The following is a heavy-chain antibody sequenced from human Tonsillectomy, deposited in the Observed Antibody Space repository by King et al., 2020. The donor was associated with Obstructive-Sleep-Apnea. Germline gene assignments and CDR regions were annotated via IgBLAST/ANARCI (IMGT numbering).Heavy chain of an antibody. D-gene: IGHD2-2*01. CDR1: TFTFSRYT. CDR2: ISSTGDYL. V-gene: IGHV3-21*01. CDR3: AREGGRLSSNMESFDS. Sequence: VQLVESGGGLVKPGGSLRLSCAASTFTFSRYTMNWVRQAPGKGLEWVSSISSTGDYLYYADSLKGRFTISRDNVRNSLYLQMSSLRAEDTAVYYCAREGGRLSSNMESFDSWGQETLVPVPS. J-gene: IGHJ4*02.